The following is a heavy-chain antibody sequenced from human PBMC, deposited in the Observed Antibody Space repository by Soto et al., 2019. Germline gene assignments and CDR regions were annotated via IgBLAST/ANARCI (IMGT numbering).Heavy chain of an antibody. V-gene: IGHV4-34*01. CDR1: GGSFSGYY. J-gene: IGHJ5*02. D-gene: IGHD3-16*02. CDR3: ARGSFHYDYVWGSYRPQGWFDP. Sequence: SETLSLTCAVYGGSFSGYYWSWIRQPPGKGLEWIGEINHSGSTNYNPSLKSRVTISVDTSKNQFSLKLSSVTAVDTAVYYCARGSFHYDYVWGSYRPQGWFDPCGQRTLITVSS. CDR2: INHSGST.